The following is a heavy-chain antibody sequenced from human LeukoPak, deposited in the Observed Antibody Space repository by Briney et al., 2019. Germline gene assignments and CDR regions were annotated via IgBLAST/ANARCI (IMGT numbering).Heavy chain of an antibody. V-gene: IGHV1-2*02. CDR1: GYTFTEYF. J-gene: IGHJ3*02. CDR2: INPNSGGA. D-gene: IGHD2-21*02. Sequence: ASVTLCLKASGYTFTEYFMHWVRQAPGQGLEWMGWINPNSGGAKYVQMVQGRATITLDTSISTAYMELSRLRSDDTAVYYCARDEAVTATNAFDIWGRGTLVIVSS. CDR3: ARDEAVTATNAFDI.